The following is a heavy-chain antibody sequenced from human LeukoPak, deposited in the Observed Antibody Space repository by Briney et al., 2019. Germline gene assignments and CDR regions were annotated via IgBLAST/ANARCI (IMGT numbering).Heavy chain of an antibody. CDR2: IHHSGAT. CDR1: DDSIRSHY. V-gene: IGHV4-59*08. CDR3: ARWGSTWNAFDI. Sequence: SETLSLTCFVSDDSIRSHYWNWIRQPPGKGLEWIGYIHHSGATSRNPSLESRVTMSVDTSKSRFSLNLNSVTAADTAVYYCARWGSTWNAFDIWGQGTMVTVSS. J-gene: IGHJ3*02. D-gene: IGHD3-16*01.